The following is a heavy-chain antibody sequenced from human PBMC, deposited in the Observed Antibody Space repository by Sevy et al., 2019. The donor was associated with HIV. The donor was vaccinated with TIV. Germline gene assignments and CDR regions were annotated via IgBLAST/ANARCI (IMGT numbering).Heavy chain of an antibody. CDR2: ISSSSNYI. CDR3: ARPSGSGSWEAFDI. Sequence: GGSLRLSCAASGFTFSTNTMNWVRQAPGKGLQWVSSISSSSNYIYYADSVKGRFTISRDNAKNSLYIQMNSLRGEDTAVYYCARPSGSGSWEAFDIWGQGTMVTVSS. D-gene: IGHD3-10*01. J-gene: IGHJ3*02. V-gene: IGHV3-21*01. CDR1: GFTFSTNT.